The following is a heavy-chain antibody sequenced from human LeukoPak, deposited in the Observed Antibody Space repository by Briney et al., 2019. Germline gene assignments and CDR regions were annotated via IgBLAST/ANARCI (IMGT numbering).Heavy chain of an antibody. D-gene: IGHD3-22*01. J-gene: IGHJ2*01. CDR1: GFTSSSYG. V-gene: IGHV3-30*03. CDR2: ISFDGSNY. Sequence: PGGCLRLSCAASGFTSSSYGMHWVRQAPGKGLEWVAVISFDGSNYYYADSLKGRFTISRDNSKNTLYLQMSSLRAEDTAVYYCARDSGYYYDSSGYFDLWGRGTLVTVSS. CDR3: ARDSGYYYDSSGYFDL.